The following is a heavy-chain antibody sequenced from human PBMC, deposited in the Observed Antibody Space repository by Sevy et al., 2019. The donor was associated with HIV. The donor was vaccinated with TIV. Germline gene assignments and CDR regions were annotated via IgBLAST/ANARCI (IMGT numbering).Heavy chain of an antibody. CDR3: ARDYYYDSSGYEYFDY. CDR1: GYTITSYG. Sequence: ASVKVSCKASGYTITSYGISWVRQVPGQGLEWMGWISAYNGNTNYAQKLQGRVTMTTDTSTSTAYMELRSLRSDDTAVYYCARDYYYDSSGYEYFDYWGQGTLVTVSS. J-gene: IGHJ4*02. V-gene: IGHV1-18*04. CDR2: ISAYNGNT. D-gene: IGHD3-22*01.